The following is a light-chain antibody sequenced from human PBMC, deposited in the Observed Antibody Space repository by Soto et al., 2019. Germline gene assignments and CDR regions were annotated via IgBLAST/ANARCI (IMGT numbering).Light chain of an antibody. CDR1: QSIGLA. CDR2: DAS. J-gene: IGKJ1*01. Sequence: EIVLTQSPATLSLSPGERATLSCRASQSIGLAIAWYQHKPGQARRLLIFDASQRATGIPARFRGSGSGTDFTLSISSLEPEDFAVYYCQQRTDRPPWTFGQGTKVDIK. V-gene: IGKV3-11*01. CDR3: QQRTDRPPWT.